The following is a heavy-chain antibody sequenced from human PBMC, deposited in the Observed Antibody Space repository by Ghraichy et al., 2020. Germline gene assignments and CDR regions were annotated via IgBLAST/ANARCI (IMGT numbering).Heavy chain of an antibody. Sequence: SQTLSLTCTVSGGSISSSSYYWGWIRQPPGKGLEWIGSIYYSGSTYYNPSLKSRVTISVDTSKNQFSLKLSSVTAADTAVYYCARETYYYDSSGYPHPPGAFDIWGQGKMVTVSS. CDR2: IYYSGST. CDR3: ARETYYYDSSGYPHPPGAFDI. V-gene: IGHV4-39*02. D-gene: IGHD3-22*01. J-gene: IGHJ3*02. CDR1: GGSISSSSYY.